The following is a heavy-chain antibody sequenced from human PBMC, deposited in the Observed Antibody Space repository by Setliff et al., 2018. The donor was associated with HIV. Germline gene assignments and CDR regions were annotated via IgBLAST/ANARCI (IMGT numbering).Heavy chain of an antibody. CDR3: ANGNDRFEN. J-gene: IGHJ4*02. V-gene: IGHV3-23*01. CDR1: GFDFTTYA. Sequence: PWGSLRLSCAASGFDFTTYAMTWLRQVPGKGLEWVSSISGPGATIFFADALKGRFTISRDNFQNTLYLQMNNLRAEDTAVYFCANGNDRFENWGQGTLVTVSS. D-gene: IGHD3-16*01. CDR2: ISGPGATI.